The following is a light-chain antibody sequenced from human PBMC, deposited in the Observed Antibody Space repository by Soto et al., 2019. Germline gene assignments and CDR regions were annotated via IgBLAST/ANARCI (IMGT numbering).Light chain of an antibody. CDR1: QGISSY. J-gene: IGKJ4*01. V-gene: IGKV1-9*01. CDR3: KQLNSYGST. CDR2: AVS. Sequence: DIQLTQSPSFLSASVGDRVTITCRASQGISSYFAWYQQKPGKAPKLLIYAVSTLQSGVPSRFSVSASGTELTLTINSRQPEDFATYNCKQLNSYGSTFGAGTQVEIK.